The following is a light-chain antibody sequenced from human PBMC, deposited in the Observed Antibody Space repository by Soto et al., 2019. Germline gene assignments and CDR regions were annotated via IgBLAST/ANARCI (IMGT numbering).Light chain of an antibody. J-gene: IGLJ1*01. CDR2: EVS. Sequence: QSALTQPASVSWSPGQSITISCTVTSSDVGAYNYVSWYQHHPGKAPKLMIHEVSDRPSGVSTRFSGSKSGHTASLTISGLQAEDEADYYCSSYTSSSTYVFGTGTKVTVL. V-gene: IGLV2-14*01. CDR3: SSYTSSSTYV. CDR1: SSDVGAYNY.